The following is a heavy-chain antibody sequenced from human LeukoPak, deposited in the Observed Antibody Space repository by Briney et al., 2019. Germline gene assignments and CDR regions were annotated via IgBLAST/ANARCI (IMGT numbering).Heavy chain of an antibody. Sequence: GGSLRLSCAASGFTFSSYAMSWVRQAPGKGLEWVSVISGSGGSTNYADSVKGRFTISRDNSKNTLYLQMNSLRAEDTAVYYCAKPEDRYSSPDYWGQGTLVTVSS. CDR1: GFTFSSYA. CDR3: AKPEDRYSSPDY. J-gene: IGHJ4*02. V-gene: IGHV3-23*01. CDR2: ISGSGGST. D-gene: IGHD6-13*01.